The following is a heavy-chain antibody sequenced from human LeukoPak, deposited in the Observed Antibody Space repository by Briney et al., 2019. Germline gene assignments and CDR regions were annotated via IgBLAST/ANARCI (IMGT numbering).Heavy chain of an antibody. CDR3: GRDKTKWDY. Sequence: SETLSLTCTVSGGSISSSTYYWGWIRQPPGKGLQWIGSIYDSGSTYSNPSLKSRLTISVDTSKNQFSLRLSSVTAADTAVYYCGRDKTKWDYWGQGTLVTVFS. D-gene: IGHD2-8*01. J-gene: IGHJ4*02. CDR2: IYDSGST. CDR1: GGSISSSTYY. V-gene: IGHV4-39*07.